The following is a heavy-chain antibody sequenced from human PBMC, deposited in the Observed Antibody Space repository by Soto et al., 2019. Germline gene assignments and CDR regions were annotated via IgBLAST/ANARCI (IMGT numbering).Heavy chain of an antibody. J-gene: IGHJ6*02. CDR2: IYYSGST. V-gene: IGHV4-39*01. Sequence: QLQLQESGPGLVKPSETLSLTCTVSGGSISSSSYYWGWIRQPPGKGLEWIGSIYYSGSTYYNPSLKSRVTISVDTSKNQFSLKLSSVTAAVTAVYYCISSSPPFYYYGMDVWGQGTTVTVSS. CDR1: GGSISSSSYY. CDR3: ISSSPPFYYYGMDV. D-gene: IGHD6-6*01.